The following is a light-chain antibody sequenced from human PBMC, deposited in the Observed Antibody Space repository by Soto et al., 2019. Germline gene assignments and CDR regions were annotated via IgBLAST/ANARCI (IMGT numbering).Light chain of an antibody. J-gene: IGLJ1*01. V-gene: IGLV2-8*01. Sequence: QFVLTQPPSASGSPGQSVTISCTGTSSDVGAYNYVSWYQQLPGKAPKLIIYEVSKRPSGVPDRFSGSKSGNTASLTVSGLQAEDEADYYCTSYAGTYSFFYVFGTSTKVTVL. CDR2: EVS. CDR3: TSYAGTYSFFYV. CDR1: SSDVGAYNY.